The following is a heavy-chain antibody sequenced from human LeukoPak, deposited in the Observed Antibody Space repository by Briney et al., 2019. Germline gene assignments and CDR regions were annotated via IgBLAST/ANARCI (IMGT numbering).Heavy chain of an antibody. J-gene: IGHJ4*02. Sequence: SETLSLTCTVSGGSMSLYFWNWIRQSPGKGLEYIGYIYYNGNTNYNPSLQSRVTISVDTSKNQFSLELSSVTAADTAVYYCARDPSSDGGYFDYWGQGILVTVSS. V-gene: IGHV4-59*01. CDR3: ARDPSSDGGYFDY. CDR2: IYYNGNT. D-gene: IGHD3-16*01. CDR1: GGSMSLYF.